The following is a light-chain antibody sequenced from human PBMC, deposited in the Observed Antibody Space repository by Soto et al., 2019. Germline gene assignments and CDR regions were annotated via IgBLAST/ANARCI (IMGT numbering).Light chain of an antibody. J-gene: IGLJ2*01. CDR3: SSYTSSSTVV. CDR1: SSDVGGYNY. CDR2: EVT. V-gene: IGLV2-14*01. Sequence: QSALTQPASVSGSPGQSITISCTGTSSDVGGYNYVSWYQQHPGKAPKLMIYEVTNRPSGVSYRFSGSKSGNTASLTISGLQAEDEADYYCSSYTSSSTVVFGGGTKLTVL.